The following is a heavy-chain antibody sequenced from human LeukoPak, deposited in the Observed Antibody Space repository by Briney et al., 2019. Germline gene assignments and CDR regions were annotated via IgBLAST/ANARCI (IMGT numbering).Heavy chain of an antibody. J-gene: IGHJ4*02. CDR1: GGSISSATYY. Sequence: PSETLSLTCSVSGGSISSATYYWGWIRQPPGKGLELIGTIYYSGDTYYNPSLKSRVTISVDTSKNQFSLKVSSVTAADTAVYYCARASLEATFEYWGQGTLVTVSS. V-gene: IGHV4-39*07. CDR3: ARASLEATFEY. D-gene: IGHD1-1*01. CDR2: IYYSGDT.